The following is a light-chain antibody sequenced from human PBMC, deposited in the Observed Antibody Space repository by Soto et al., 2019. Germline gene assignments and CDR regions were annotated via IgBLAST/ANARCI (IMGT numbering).Light chain of an antibody. V-gene: IGKV3D-15*01. CDR3: QQYNSYWT. CDR2: GIS. CDR1: QSVSSN. Sequence: EIVLTQSPVTLSLSPGERATLSCRASQSVSSNLAWYQQKPGQAPRLLIYGISKRATDIPDRFSGSGSGTEFTLTISSLQPDDFATYYCQQYNSYWTFGQGTKVDIK. J-gene: IGKJ1*01.